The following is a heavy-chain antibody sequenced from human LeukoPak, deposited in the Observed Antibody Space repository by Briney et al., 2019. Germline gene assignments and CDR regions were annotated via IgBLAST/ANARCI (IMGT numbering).Heavy chain of an antibody. CDR1: GGTFSSYA. V-gene: IGHV1-69*04. D-gene: IGHD3-22*01. CDR2: IIPILGIA. CDR3: ASEGSYDSSGYPWYFDY. Sequence: ASVKVSCKASGGTFSSYAISWVRQAPGQGLEWMGRIIPILGIANYAQKFQGRVTITADKSTSTAYMELSSLRSEDAAVYYCASEGSYDSSGYPWYFDYWGQGTLVTVSS. J-gene: IGHJ4*02.